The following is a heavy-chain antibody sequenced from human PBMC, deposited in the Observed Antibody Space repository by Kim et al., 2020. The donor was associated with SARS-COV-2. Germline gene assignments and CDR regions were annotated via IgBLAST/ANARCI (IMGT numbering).Heavy chain of an antibody. V-gene: IGHV3-49*04. CDR3: TRAMSGYDHQRPYYFDY. J-gene: IGHJ4*02. D-gene: IGHD5-12*01. CDR2: IRSKAYGGTT. Sequence: GGSLRLSCTASGFTFGDYAMSWVRQAPGKGLEWVGFIRSKAYGGTTEYAASVKGRFTISRDDSKSIAYLQMNSLKTEDTAVYYCTRAMSGYDHQRPYYFDYWGQGTLVTVSS. CDR1: GFTFGDYA.